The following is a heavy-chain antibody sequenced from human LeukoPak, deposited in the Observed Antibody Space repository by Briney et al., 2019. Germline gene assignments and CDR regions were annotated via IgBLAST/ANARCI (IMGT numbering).Heavy chain of an antibody. J-gene: IGHJ6*03. Sequence: SETLSLTCTVSGYSISSGYHWGWIRQPPGKGLEWIGSIYHSGSTNYNPSLKSRVTISVDTSKNQFSLRLSSVTAADTAVYYCARGSHYYGSGLGWGSSAYYYYYMDVWGKGTTVTVSS. CDR1: GYSISSGYH. D-gene: IGHD3-10*01. CDR3: ARGSHYYGSGLGWGSSAYYYYYMDV. V-gene: IGHV4-38-2*02. CDR2: IYHSGST.